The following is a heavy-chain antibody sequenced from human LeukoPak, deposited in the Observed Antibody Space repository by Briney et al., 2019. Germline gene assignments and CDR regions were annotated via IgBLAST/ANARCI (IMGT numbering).Heavy chain of an antibody. CDR3: ARDNDLLRYFDWPLDY. D-gene: IGHD3-9*01. V-gene: IGHV3-21*01. CDR2: TSSSSSYI. CDR1: GFTFSSYS. Sequence: GGSLRLSCAASGFTFSSYSMNWVRQAPGKGLEWVSSTSSSSSYIYYADSVKGRFTISRDSAKNSLYLQMNSLRAEDTAVYYCARDNDLLRYFDWPLDYWGQGTLVTVSS. J-gene: IGHJ4*02.